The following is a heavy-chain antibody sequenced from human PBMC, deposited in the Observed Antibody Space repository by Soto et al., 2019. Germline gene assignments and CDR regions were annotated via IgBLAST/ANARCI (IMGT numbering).Heavy chain of an antibody. V-gene: IGHV4-4*07. CDR3: VRDCSGGGRYSDYGMDA. D-gene: IGHD2-15*01. J-gene: IGHJ6*02. Sequence: QVQLQESGPGLVKPSETLSLTCTVSGDSISSFYWSWIRQTAGKGLDWIGRLYVSGSTDYNASLTSRASMSVDRSKNQFSPKLTSVTVADTAVYYCVRDCSGGGRYSDYGMDAWGQGTTVTVSS. CDR1: GDSISSFY. CDR2: LYVSGST.